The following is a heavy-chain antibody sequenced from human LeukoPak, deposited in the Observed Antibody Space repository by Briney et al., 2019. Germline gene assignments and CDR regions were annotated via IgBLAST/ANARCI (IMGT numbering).Heavy chain of an antibody. CDR3: ARQTHYDILTGHYFDY. J-gene: IGHJ4*02. V-gene: IGHV4-38-2*02. Sequence: SETLSLTCSVSGYSISSGFYWGWIRQPPGKGLDWIGSIYYSGSTYYNPSLKGRVTISVDTSKNQFSLKLSSVTAADTAVYYCARQTHYDILTGHYFDYWGQGTLVTVSS. D-gene: IGHD3-9*01. CDR2: IYYSGST. CDR1: GYSISSGFY.